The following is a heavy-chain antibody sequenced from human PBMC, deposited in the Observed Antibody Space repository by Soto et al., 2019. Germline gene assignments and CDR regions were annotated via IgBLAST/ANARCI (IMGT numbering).Heavy chain of an antibody. CDR2: IWYEGLNI. J-gene: IGHJ3*02. D-gene: IGHD2-21*02. Sequence: QVQLVESGGGVVQPGTSLRLSCAASGFTFSTYGMHWVRQTPGKGLEWVAMIWYEGLNIYYADSVKGRFTISRDDSKNTVYLEMNSLRPGDTAVYYCARAGPYCGSDCYPWAFDIWGHGNVVTVSS. CDR3: ARAGPYCGSDCYPWAFDI. CDR1: GFTFSTYG. V-gene: IGHV3-33*01.